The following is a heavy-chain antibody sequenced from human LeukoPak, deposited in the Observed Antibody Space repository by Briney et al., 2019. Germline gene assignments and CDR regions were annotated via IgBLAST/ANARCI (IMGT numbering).Heavy chain of an antibody. CDR3: ARSRTTYYYDSSGYWDY. D-gene: IGHD3-22*01. CDR1: GGTFSSYA. Sequence: EASVKVSCKASGGTFSSYAISWVRQAPGQGLGWMGRIIPIFGTANYAQKFQGRVTITTDESTSTAYMELSSLRSEDTAVYYCARSRTTYYYDSSGYWDYWGQGTLVTVSS. J-gene: IGHJ4*02. CDR2: IIPIFGTA. V-gene: IGHV1-69*05.